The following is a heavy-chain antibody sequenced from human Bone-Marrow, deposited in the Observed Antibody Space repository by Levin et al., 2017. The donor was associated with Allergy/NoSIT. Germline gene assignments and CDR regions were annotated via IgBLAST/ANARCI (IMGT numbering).Heavy chain of an antibody. D-gene: IGHD3-22*01. J-gene: IGHJ5*02. Sequence: SETLSLTCAVSGDSISSTNWWNWVRQTPGMGLEWIGEIYHSGTTNYNPSLKSRVTISLDKSKNQFSLGLTSVTAADTAIYYCTRVVSGCSRSTCTFDPWGQGTLVTVSS. V-gene: IGHV4-4*02. CDR3: TRVVSGCSRSTCTFDP. CDR2: IYHSGTT. CDR1: GDSISSTNW.